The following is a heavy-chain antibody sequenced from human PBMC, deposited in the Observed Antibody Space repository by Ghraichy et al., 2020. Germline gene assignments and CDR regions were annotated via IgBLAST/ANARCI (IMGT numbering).Heavy chain of an antibody. J-gene: IGHJ6*02. V-gene: IGHV4-34*01. CDR3: ARGERHPGYLDHHGMDV. Sequence: SETLSLTCAVYGGSFSGYYWTWIRQPPGKGLEWIGEINHSGRTKYNLSLKSRVTISVDPSKNQFSLKLRAVTAADTAVYYCARGERHPGYLDHHGMDVWGQGTTVTVSS. D-gene: IGHD3-9*01. CDR2: INHSGRT. CDR1: GGSFSGYY.